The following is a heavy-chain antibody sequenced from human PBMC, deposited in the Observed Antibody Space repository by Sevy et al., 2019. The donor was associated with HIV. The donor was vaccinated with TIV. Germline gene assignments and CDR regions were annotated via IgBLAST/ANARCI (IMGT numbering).Heavy chain of an antibody. CDR3: ARGGRVAINFDY. CDR1: GGSFSGYY. J-gene: IGHJ4*02. CDR2: INHSGST. D-gene: IGHD2-21*01. V-gene: IGHV4-34*01. Sequence: SETLSLTCAVYGGSFSGYYWSWIRQPPGKGLEWIREINHSGSTNYNPSLKSRVTISVDTSKNQFSLKLSSVTAADTAVYYWARGGRVAINFDYWGQGTLVTVSS.